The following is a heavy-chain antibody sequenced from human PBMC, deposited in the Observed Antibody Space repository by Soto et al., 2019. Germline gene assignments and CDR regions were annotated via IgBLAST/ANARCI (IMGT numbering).Heavy chain of an antibody. J-gene: IGHJ4*02. CDR3: ARDQMGGATTDVYVY. CDR1: GFTFSSYS. V-gene: IGHV3-21*01. Sequence: ESGGGLVKPGGSLRLSCAASGFTFSSYSMNWVRQAPGKGLEWVSSISSSSSYIYYADSVKGRFTISRDNAKNSLYLQMNSLRAEDTAVYYCARDQMGGATTDVYVYWGQGTLVTVSS. D-gene: IGHD1-26*01. CDR2: ISSSSSYI.